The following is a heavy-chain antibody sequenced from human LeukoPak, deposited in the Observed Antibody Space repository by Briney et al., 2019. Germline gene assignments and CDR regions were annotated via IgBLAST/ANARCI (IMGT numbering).Heavy chain of an antibody. D-gene: IGHD4-11*01. V-gene: IGHV3-48*01. J-gene: IGHJ4*02. CDR2: ISPRSETR. CDR1: GFTFRNHG. Sequence: GGSLRLSCVASGFTFRNHGMIWVRQAPGKGLEWLSYISPRSETRNYADSVKDRFTISRDDAENSVYLHMNSLRAEDTAVYYCARVEGPTVNTMYYDLWGQGTLVTVSS. CDR3: ARVEGPTVNTMYYDL.